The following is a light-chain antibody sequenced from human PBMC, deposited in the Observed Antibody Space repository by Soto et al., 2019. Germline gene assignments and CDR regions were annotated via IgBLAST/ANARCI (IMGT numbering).Light chain of an antibody. CDR1: SSDVGNYNY. J-gene: IGLJ1*01. V-gene: IGLV2-11*01. CDR3: SSYAGSNNFGV. CDR2: DVS. Sequence: QSVLTQPRSVSGSPGQSVTISCTGTSSDVGNYNYVSWYQQMPGKAPKLIIYDVSKRPPGVPDRFSGSKSGNTASLTISGLQAEDEADYYCSSYAGSNNFGVFGTGTKVTVL.